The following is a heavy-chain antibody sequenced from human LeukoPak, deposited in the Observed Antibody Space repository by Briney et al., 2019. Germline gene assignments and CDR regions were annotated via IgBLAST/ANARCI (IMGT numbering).Heavy chain of an antibody. CDR2: IIPIFGTA. V-gene: IGHV1-69*05. CDR1: GGTFSSYA. J-gene: IGHJ4*02. CDR3: ARGSGSYLQGFDY. Sequence: ASVKVSCKASGGTFSSYAISWVRQAPGQGLEWMGGIIPIFGTANYAQKFQGRVTITTDESTSTAYMELSRLRSDDTAVYYCARGSGSYLQGFDYWGQGTLVTVSS. D-gene: IGHD1-26*01.